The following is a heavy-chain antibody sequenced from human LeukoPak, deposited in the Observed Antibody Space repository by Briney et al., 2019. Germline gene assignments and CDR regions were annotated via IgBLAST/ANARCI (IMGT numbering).Heavy chain of an antibody. V-gene: IGHV3-23*01. CDR3: AKGGNGYCTNGVCSPRVVAAIDY. CDR2: TCGSGDIT. J-gene: IGHJ4*02. Sequence: GGSLRLSCATSGFTFSSSAMNWVRQAAGKGLEWVSSTCGSGDITYYADSVKGRFTVSRDNSNNMLYLQMNSLRADDTAIYFCAKGGNGYCTNGVCSPRVVAAIDYWGQGTLVSVSS. D-gene: IGHD2-8*01. CDR1: GFTFSSSA.